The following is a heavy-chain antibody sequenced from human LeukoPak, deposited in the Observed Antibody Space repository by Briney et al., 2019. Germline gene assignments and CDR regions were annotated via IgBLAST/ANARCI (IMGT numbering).Heavy chain of an antibody. J-gene: IGHJ5*02. CDR1: GGTFSSYA. V-gene: IGHV1-69*13. Sequence: EASVKVSCKASGGTFSSYAISWVRQAPGQGLEWMGGIIPIFGTANYAQKFQGRVTITADESTSTAYMELSSLRSEDTAVYYCAGEDSSSWGNWFDPWGQGTLVTVSS. CDR3: AGEDSSSWGNWFDP. D-gene: IGHD6-13*01. CDR2: IIPIFGTA.